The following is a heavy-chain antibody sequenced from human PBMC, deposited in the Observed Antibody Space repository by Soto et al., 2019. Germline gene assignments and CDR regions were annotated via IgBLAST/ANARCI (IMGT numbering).Heavy chain of an antibody. CDR2: IYYSGST. V-gene: IGHV4-30-4*01. CDR3: ARAVDYDILTGYPSHFDY. J-gene: IGHJ4*02. Sequence: PSETLSLTCTVSGGSISSGDYYWSWIRQPPGKGLEWIGYIYYSGSTYYNPSLKSRVTISVDTSKNQFSLKLSSVTAADTAVYYCARAVDYDILTGYPSHFDYWGQGTLVTVSS. D-gene: IGHD3-9*01. CDR1: GGSISSGDYY.